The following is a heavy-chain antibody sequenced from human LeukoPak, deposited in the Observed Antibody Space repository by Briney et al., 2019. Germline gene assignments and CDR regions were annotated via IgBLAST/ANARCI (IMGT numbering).Heavy chain of an antibody. D-gene: IGHD2-2*01. CDR1: GFTFSSYA. V-gene: IGHV3-23*01. CDR3: ARGVGGMDV. Sequence: GGSLRLSCAASGFTFSSYAMSWVRQAPGKGLEWVSAISGSGGSTYYADSVKGRFTISRDNAKNSLYLQMNSLRAEDTAVYYCARGVGGMDVWGQGTTVTVSS. J-gene: IGHJ6*02. CDR2: ISGSGGST.